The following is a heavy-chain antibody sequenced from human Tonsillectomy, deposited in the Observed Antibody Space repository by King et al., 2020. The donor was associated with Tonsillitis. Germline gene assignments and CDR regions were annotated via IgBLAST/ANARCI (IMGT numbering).Heavy chain of an antibody. J-gene: IGHJ4*02. CDR3: ARGVGYSSTNDY. Sequence: VQLVESGGGVVQPGRSLRLSCAASGFTFSSYGMHWVRQAPGKGLEWVAVIWYDGSNKYYADSVTGRFTISRDNSKNTLYLQMNSLRAEDTAVYYLARGVGYSSTNDYWGQGTLVTVSS. V-gene: IGHV3-33*01. D-gene: IGHD6-19*01. CDR2: IWYDGSNK. CDR1: GFTFSSYG.